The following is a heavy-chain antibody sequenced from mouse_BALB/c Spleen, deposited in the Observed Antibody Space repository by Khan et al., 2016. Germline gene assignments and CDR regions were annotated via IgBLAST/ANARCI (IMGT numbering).Heavy chain of an antibody. V-gene: IGHV9-3-1*01. CDR3: ARYRYYYGSSMYFDV. Sequence: QIQLVQSGPELKKPGKTVKISCKASGYTFTNYGMNWVKQAPGKGLKWMGWINTYSGESTYADDFKGRFAFSLETSANTAYLQINNLKNEDTATYVCARYRYYYGSSMYFDVWGAGTTVTVSS. CDR2: INTYSGES. CDR1: GYTFTNYG. J-gene: IGHJ1*01. D-gene: IGHD1-1*01.